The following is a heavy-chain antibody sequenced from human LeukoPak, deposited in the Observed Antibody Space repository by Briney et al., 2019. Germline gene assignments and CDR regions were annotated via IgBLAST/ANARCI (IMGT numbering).Heavy chain of an antibody. V-gene: IGHV5-51*01. J-gene: IGHJ4*02. CDR2: IYPGDSDT. CDR3: ARRYCSGGSCYPGFDY. Sequence: PVESLKISCKGSGYSFTSYWIGWVRQMPGKGLEWMGIIYPGDSDTRYSPSFQGQVTISADKSISTAYLQWSSLKASDTAMYYCARRYCSGGSCYPGFDYWGQGTLVTVSS. D-gene: IGHD2-15*01. CDR1: GYSFTSYW.